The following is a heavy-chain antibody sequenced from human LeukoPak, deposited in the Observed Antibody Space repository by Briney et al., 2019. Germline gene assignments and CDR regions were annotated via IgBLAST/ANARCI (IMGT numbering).Heavy chain of an antibody. J-gene: IGHJ4*02. Sequence: GGSLRLSCAASGFTFSSYGMHWVRQAPGKGLEWVAFIRYDGSNKYYADSVKGRFTISRDNSKNTLYLQMNSLRAEDTAVYYCATDIVVVVAATRTDYWGQGTLVTVSS. V-gene: IGHV3-30*02. D-gene: IGHD2-15*01. CDR3: ATDIVVVVAATRTDY. CDR1: GFTFSSYG. CDR2: IRYDGSNK.